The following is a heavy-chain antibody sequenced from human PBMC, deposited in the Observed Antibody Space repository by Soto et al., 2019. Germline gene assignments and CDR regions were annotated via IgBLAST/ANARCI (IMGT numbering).Heavy chain of an antibody. D-gene: IGHD3-10*01. CDR2: IYYSGST. CDR1: GGSISSGGYY. J-gene: IGHJ3*02. CDR3: ARFDPLSGSYSETDAFDI. V-gene: IGHV4-31*03. Sequence: SETLSLTCTVSGGSISSGGYYWNWIRQHPGKGLEWIGYIYYSGSTYYNPSLKSRVTISVDTSKNQFSLKLSSVTAADTAVYYCARFDPLSGSYSETDAFDIWGQGTMVTVSS.